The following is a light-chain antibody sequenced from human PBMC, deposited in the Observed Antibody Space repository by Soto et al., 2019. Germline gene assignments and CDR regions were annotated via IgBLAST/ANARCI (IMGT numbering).Light chain of an antibody. CDR3: MQALQSPLT. V-gene: IGKV2-28*01. CDR2: LVS. Sequence: IVLTKSQLSRTFTPGDAASIAYRSNQSLLQSDGHNSVAWYLQKPGQSPQLLIYLVSNRASGVPDRFSGSGSGTDFTLKITRVEAEDVGLYYCMQALQSPLTFGQGTGLQ. CDR1: QSLLQSDGHNS. J-gene: IGKJ5*01.